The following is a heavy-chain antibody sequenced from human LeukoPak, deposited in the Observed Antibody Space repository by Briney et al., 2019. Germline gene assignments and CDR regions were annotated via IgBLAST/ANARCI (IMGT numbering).Heavy chain of an antibody. D-gene: IGHD3-22*01. Sequence: GGSLRLSCAASGFTFSSYWMHWVRQAPGKGLVWVSRINSDGSSTSYADSVKGRFTISRDNAKNTLYLQMNSLRAEDTAVYYCAKDAHATHYYDSSGTYYFDYWGQGTLVTVSS. CDR2: INSDGSST. V-gene: IGHV3-74*01. CDR1: GFTFSSYW. J-gene: IGHJ4*02. CDR3: AKDAHATHYYDSSGTYYFDY.